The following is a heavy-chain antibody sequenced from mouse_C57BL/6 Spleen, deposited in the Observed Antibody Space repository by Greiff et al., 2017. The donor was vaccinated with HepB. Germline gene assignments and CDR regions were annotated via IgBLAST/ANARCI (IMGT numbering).Heavy chain of an antibody. D-gene: IGHD1-1*01. CDR2: INPGSGGT. V-gene: IGHV1-54*01. CDR1: GYAFTNYL. Sequence: VQLKESGAELVRPGTSVKVSCKASGYAFTNYLIEWVKQRPGQGLEWIGVINPGSGGTNYNEKFKGKATLTADNSSSTAYMQLSSLTSEDSAVYFWARRYGSTAAWFAYWGQGTLVTVSA. CDR3: ARRYGSTAAWFAY. J-gene: IGHJ3*01.